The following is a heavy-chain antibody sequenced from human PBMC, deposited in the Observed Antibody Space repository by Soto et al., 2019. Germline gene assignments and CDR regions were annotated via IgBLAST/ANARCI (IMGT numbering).Heavy chain of an antibody. CDR2: INQDGSQK. D-gene: IGHD6-6*01. CDR1: GFMFSRFW. CDR3: ARDREIGGRPDGGYIYHYYGMDV. J-gene: IGHJ6*02. Sequence: PGGSLRLSCAASGFMFSRFWMSWVRQAPGKGLEWVANINQDGSQKYYGDSVRGRFTISRDNAKNSLYLEMHSVRPDDTSVYYCARDREIGGRPDGGYIYHYYGMDVCGQGTSVTVSS. V-gene: IGHV3-7*01.